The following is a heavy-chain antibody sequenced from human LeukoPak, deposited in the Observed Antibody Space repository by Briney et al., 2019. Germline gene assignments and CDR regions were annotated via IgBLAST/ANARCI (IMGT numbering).Heavy chain of an antibody. D-gene: IGHD3-22*01. V-gene: IGHV4-4*07. CDR1: GGSISRYY. CDR3: AKFFTTDYYFDY. J-gene: IGHJ4*02. Sequence: MPSETLSLTCTVSGGSISRYYWGWIRQPAGKGLEWVGRIYTSGSTNYNPSLKSRVSMSVDTSKNQFSLNLSSVTAADTAVYYCAKFFTTDYYFDYWGQGTLVTVSS. CDR2: IYTSGST.